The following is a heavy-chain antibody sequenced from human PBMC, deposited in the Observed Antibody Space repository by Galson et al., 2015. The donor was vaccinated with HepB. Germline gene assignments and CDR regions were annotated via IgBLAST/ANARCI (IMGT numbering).Heavy chain of an antibody. Sequence: SLRLSCAGSGFTFRNYWMTWVRQAPGKGQEWVANIKQDGSEKNYVDSVRGRFTISRDNAKNSLYLQVNSQRAEDTAVYYCARGYGGDFDGLDIWGQGTMVTVSS. D-gene: IGHD4-17*01. CDR2: IKQDGSEK. CDR3: ARGYGGDFDGLDI. J-gene: IGHJ3*02. CDR1: GFTFRNYW. V-gene: IGHV3-7*03.